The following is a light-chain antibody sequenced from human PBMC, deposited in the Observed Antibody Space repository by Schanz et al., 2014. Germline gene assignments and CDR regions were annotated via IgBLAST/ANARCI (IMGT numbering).Light chain of an antibody. CDR3: QQYKSYNS. V-gene: IGKV1-5*01. J-gene: IGKJ4*01. Sequence: DIQMTQSPSTLSASVGDRVTLTCRASQSISSWLAWYQQKPGKAPKLLIYDASSLESGVPSRFSGSGSGTEFTLTISSLQPDDFATYYCQQYKSYNSFGGGTKVEI. CDR2: DAS. CDR1: QSISSW.